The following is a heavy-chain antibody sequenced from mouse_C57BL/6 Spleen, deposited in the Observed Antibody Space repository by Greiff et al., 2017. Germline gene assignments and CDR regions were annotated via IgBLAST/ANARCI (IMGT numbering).Heavy chain of an antibody. Sequence: VQLQQSGPVLVKPGASVKMSCKASGYTFTDYYMNWVKQSHGKSLVWIGVINPYNGGTSYNQKFKGKATLTVDKSSSTAYMELNSLTSEDSAVYYCASRSFDGYYVAYWGQGTLVTVSA. CDR3: ASRSFDGYYVAY. V-gene: IGHV1-19*01. J-gene: IGHJ3*01. D-gene: IGHD2-3*01. CDR1: GYTFTDYY. CDR2: INPYNGGT.